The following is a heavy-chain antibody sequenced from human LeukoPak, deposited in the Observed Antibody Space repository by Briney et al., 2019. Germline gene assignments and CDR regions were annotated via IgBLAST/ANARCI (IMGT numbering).Heavy chain of an antibody. CDR3: ARLVAAGRKPFDP. CDR2: IYYSGST. V-gene: IGHV4-39*01. D-gene: IGHD6-13*01. Sequence: SETLSLTCTVSGGSISSSSYYWGWIRQPPGKGLEWIGSIYYSGSTYYNPSLKSRVTISVDTSKNLFSLKLSSVTAADTAVYYCARLVAAGRKPFDPWGQGTLVTVSS. CDR1: GGSISSSSYY. J-gene: IGHJ5*02.